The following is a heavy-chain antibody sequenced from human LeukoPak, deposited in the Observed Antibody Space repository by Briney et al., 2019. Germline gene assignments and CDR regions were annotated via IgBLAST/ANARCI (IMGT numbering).Heavy chain of an antibody. CDR2: IIPIFGTA. V-gene: IGHV1-69*13. J-gene: IGHJ6*03. CDR1: GGTFSSYA. Sequence: ASVKVSCKASGGTFSSYAISWVRQAPGQGLEWMGGIIPIFGTANYAQKFLGRVTITADESTSTAYMELSSLRSEDTAVYYCARTRCKLWFGSYYYYYMDVWGKGTTVTISS. CDR3: ARTRCKLWFGSYYYYYMDV. D-gene: IGHD3-10*01.